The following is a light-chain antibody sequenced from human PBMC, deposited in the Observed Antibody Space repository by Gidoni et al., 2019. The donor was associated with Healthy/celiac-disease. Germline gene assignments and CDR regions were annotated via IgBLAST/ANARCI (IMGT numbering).Light chain of an antibody. V-gene: IGKV3-11*01. CDR1: QSVSSY. J-gene: IGKJ1*01. Sequence: EIVLTQSPATLSLSPGERATLSCRASQSVSSYLAWYQQNTGQAPRLLIYDASNRATGIPARFSGSGSGKDFTLTISSQEPEDFAVYYCQQRSNWPPWTFGQGTKVEIK. CDR2: DAS. CDR3: QQRSNWPPWT.